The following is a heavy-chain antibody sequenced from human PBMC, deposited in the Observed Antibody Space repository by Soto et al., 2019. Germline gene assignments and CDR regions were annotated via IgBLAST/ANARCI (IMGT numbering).Heavy chain of an antibody. CDR2: ISWDGGST. V-gene: IGHV3-43D*04. CDR3: AKDKGGYYYYGMDV. Sequence: GGSLRLSCAASGFTFDDYAMHWVRQAPGKGLEWVSLISWDGGSTYYADSVKGRFTISRDNSKNSLYLQMNSLRAEDTALYYCAKDKGGYYYYGMDVWGQGTTVTVSS. J-gene: IGHJ6*02. D-gene: IGHD3-16*01. CDR1: GFTFDDYA.